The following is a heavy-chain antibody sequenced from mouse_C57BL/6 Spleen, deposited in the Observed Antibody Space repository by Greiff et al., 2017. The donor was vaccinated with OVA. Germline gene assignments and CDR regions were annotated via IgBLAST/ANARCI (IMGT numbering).Heavy chain of an antibody. D-gene: IGHD1-1*01. J-gene: IGHJ3*01. CDR1: GYSITSGYY. V-gene: IGHV3-6*01. CDR2: ISYDGSN. CDR3: ARNQNYGSSWGFAY. Sequence: EVHLVESGPGLVKPSQSLSLTCSVPGYSITSGYYWHWIRQFPGNKLEWMGYISYDGSNNYNPSLKNRISITRDTSKNQFFLKLNSVTTEDTATYYCARNQNYGSSWGFAYWGQGTLVTVSA.